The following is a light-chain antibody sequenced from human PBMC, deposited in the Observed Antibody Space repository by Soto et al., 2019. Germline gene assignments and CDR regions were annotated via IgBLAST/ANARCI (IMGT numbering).Light chain of an antibody. Sequence: IQLTQSPSFLSASVGDTVTITCRTSQGVVNYLNWYQHKSGQAPKILLFDTSTLARGVPPRFSGSGSGSLFTLTIDNLQAEDFATYYCQQSYNPSYTFGQGT. J-gene: IGKJ2*01. CDR2: DTS. V-gene: IGKV1-39*01. CDR3: QQSYNPSYT. CDR1: QGVVNY.